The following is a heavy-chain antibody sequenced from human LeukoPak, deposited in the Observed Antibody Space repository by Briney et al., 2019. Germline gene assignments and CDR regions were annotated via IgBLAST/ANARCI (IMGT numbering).Heavy chain of an antibody. Sequence: RPSETLSLTCTVSGGSISSYYWSWIRQPPGKGLEWLGYIYYSGSTNYNPSLKSRVTISVDTSKNQFSLKLSSVTAADTAVYYCARWGNILTGYHDDAFDIWGQGTMVTVSS. CDR3: ARWGNILTGYHDDAFDI. D-gene: IGHD3-9*01. J-gene: IGHJ3*02. V-gene: IGHV4-59*01. CDR2: IYYSGST. CDR1: GGSISSYY.